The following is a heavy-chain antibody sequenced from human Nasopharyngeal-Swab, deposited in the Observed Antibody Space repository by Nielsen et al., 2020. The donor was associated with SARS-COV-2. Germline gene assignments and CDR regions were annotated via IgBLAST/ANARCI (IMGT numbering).Heavy chain of an antibody. D-gene: IGHD2-2*01. V-gene: IGHV3-13*01. J-gene: IGHJ4*02. CDR1: GFTFSSYD. Sequence: GGSLRLSCAASGFTFSSYDMHWVRQATGKGLEWVSAIGTAGDTYYPGSVKGRFTISRENAKNSSYLQMNSLRAGDTAVYYCARSKRSIGYCSSTSCYDVDYFDYWGQGTLVTVSS. CDR3: ARSKRSIGYCSSTSCYDVDYFDY. CDR2: IGTAGDT.